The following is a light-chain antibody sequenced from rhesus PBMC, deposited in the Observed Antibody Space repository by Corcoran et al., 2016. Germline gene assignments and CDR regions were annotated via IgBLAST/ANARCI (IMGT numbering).Light chain of an antibody. V-gene: IGKV2-64*01. CDR3: GQGTHWPPFT. CDR1: QSLVPSDGNTY. J-gene: IGKJ3*01. Sequence: DVVMIQSPLSLPITPGQPASISCRSSQSLVPSDGNTYLSWYRQKPGQPPRLLIYMVSNRYSWVPDRFRGSGAGTDFTLKSSRVEAEDVGVYYCGQGTHWPPFTIGPGTKLDIK. CDR2: MVS.